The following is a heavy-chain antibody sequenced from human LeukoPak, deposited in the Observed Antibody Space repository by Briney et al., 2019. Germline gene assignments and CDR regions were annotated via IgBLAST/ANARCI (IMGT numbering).Heavy chain of an antibody. CDR3: ARGMATVYFDY. CDR1: GGSISTYY. J-gene: IGHJ4*02. CDR2: IYYSGST. Sequence: SETLSLTCTVSGGSISTYYWSWIRQPPGKGLEWIGYIYYSGSTNYNPSLKSRVTISVDTSKNRFSLKLSSVTAADTAVYYCARGMATVYFDYWGQGTLVTVSS. D-gene: IGHD5-24*01. V-gene: IGHV4-59*01.